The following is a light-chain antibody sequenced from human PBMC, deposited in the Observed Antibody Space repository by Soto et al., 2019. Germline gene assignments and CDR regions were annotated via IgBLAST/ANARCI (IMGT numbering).Light chain of an antibody. J-gene: IGLJ1*01. CDR3: SSYTSGFYV. Sequence: QSVLTQPASVSGSPGQSITISCTGTSSDVGGYNYVSWYQQHPGKAPKLMIYDVSDRPSGVSNRFSGSKSGNTASLTISGLQAEDEADYYCSSYTSGFYVFGTGTKPTVL. CDR1: SSDVGGYNY. CDR2: DVS. V-gene: IGLV2-14*01.